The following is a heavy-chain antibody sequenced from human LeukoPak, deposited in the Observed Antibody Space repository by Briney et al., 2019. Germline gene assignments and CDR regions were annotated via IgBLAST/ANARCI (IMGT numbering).Heavy chain of an antibody. V-gene: IGHV3-21*01. CDR1: XXTXXXXS. J-gene: IGHJ4*02. Sequence: SXXTXXXXSMNWVRQAPGKGLXWVSSISSSSSYIYYADSVKGRVTISRDKXKNSLYLQMDSLRAEDTAVYYCXXXXXXYPFDQWGQGTLVTVSS. CDR3: XXXXXXYPFDQ. CDR2: ISSSSSYI.